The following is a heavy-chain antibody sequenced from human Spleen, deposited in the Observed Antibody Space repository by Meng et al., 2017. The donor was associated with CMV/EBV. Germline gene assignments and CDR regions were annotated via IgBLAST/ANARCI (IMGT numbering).Heavy chain of an antibody. J-gene: IGHJ4*02. CDR1: GYTFTSYD. CDR3: ARGGVVVPAAIWSPLYYFDY. V-gene: IGHV1-8*03. Sequence: ASVKVSCKASGYTFTSYDINWVRQATGQGLEWMGWMNPNSGNTGYAQKFQGRVTITRNTSISTAYMELRSLRSDDTAVYYCARGGVVVPAAIWSPLYYFDYWGQGTLVTVSS. D-gene: IGHD2-2*02. CDR2: MNPNSGNT.